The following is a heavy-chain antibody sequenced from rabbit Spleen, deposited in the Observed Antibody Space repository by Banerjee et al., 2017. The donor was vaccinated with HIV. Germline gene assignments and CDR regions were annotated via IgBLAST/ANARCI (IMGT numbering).Heavy chain of an antibody. J-gene: IGHJ4*01. CDR1: GFSFNSGYD. CDR3: ARGSATMTMVITGYYLSL. V-gene: IGHV1S40*01. D-gene: IGHD2-1*01. Sequence: QSLEESGGGLVKPGASLTLTCKASGFSFNSGYDMCWVRQAPGKGLEWIASIDISTDNTWYASWAKGRFTISKTSSTTVTLQLSSLTAADTATYFCARGSATMTMVITGYYLSLWGQGTLVTVS. CDR2: IDISTDNT.